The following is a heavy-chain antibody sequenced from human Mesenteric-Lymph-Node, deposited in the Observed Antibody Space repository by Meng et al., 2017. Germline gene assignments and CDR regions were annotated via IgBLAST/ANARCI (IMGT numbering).Heavy chain of an antibody. CDR3: ARLPNIWNYYYYGMDV. CDR1: GGSISSGSHY. Sequence: SETLSLTCTVSGGSISSGSHYCGWIRQPPGKGLKWIGSIYQSGATYYNPSLKSRVTMSVDTSKNQFSLKLTSVTAADTAVYYCARLPNIWNYYYYGMDVWGQGTTVTVSS. J-gene: IGHJ6*02. V-gene: IGHV4-39*07. D-gene: IGHD2/OR15-2a*01. CDR2: IYQSGAT.